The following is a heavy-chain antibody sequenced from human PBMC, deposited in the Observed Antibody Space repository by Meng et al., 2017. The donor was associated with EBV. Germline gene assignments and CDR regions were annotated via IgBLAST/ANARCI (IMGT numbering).Heavy chain of an antibody. V-gene: IGHV3-73*01. D-gene: IGHD3-16*01. CDR3: WGDLNYGSY. Sequence: GHLLGAGGALFQPRGPLKLSYGASGFIFRDSAMHWVRQASGKGLEWVGRVETKTSKYATAYAASVKGRFSVSRDDSKNMVFLEMNSLKTEDTARYYCWGDLNYGSYWGQGTLVTVSS. CDR1: GFIFRDSA. CDR2: VETKTSKYAT. J-gene: IGHJ4*02.